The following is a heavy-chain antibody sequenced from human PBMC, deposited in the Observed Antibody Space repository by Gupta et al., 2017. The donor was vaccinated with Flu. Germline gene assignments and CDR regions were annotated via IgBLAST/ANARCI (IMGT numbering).Heavy chain of an antibody. CDR3: TRGSSGWYGAEGNY. V-gene: IGHV3-49*03. CDR2: IRSKAYGGTS. J-gene: IGHJ4*02. Sequence: EVQLVESGGGLVQPGRSLRLSCTASGFTFGDYAMSWFRQAPGKGLEWVGFIRSKAYGGTSEYAASVKGRFTISRDDSKSIAYLQMNSLKTEDTAVYYCTRGSSGWYGAEGNYWGQGTLVTVSS. D-gene: IGHD6-19*01. CDR1: GFTFGDYA.